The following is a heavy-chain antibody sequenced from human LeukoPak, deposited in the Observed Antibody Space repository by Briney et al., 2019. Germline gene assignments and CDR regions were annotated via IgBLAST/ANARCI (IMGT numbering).Heavy chain of an antibody. CDR1: GFTFSSYG. V-gene: IGHV3-33*01. J-gene: IGHJ3*01. Sequence: GGSLRLSCAASGFTFSSYGMHWVRQAPGKGLEWVAVIWYDGSNKYYADSVKGRFTISRDNAKDSLHLQMNSLRDEDTAVYYCVRDKDWAFGVWGQGIMVTVSS. D-gene: IGHD2-21*01. CDR2: IWYDGSNK. CDR3: VRDKDWAFGV.